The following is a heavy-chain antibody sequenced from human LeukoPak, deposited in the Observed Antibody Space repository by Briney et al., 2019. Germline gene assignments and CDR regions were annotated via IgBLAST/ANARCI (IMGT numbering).Heavy chain of an antibody. V-gene: IGHV3-33*06. CDR1: GFTFSSYG. CDR2: IWYDGSNK. D-gene: IGHD6-19*01. CDR3: AKATIAVAGRGYFDS. J-gene: IGHJ4*02. Sequence: PGRSLRLSCAASGFTFSSYGMHWVRQAPGKGLEWVAVIWYDGSNKYYADSVKGRFTISRDNSKNTLYLQMNSLRAEDTAVYYCAKATIAVAGRGYFDSWGQGTLVTVSS.